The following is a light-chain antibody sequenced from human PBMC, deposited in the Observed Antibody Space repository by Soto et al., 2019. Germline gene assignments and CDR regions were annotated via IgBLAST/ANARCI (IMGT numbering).Light chain of an antibody. Sequence: DIVMTQSPDSLALSLGERATINCKSSRSVLSSSNNKNFLAWYQQKPRQPPRLLIYWASTRESGVPDRFSGSGSGTDFTRTISSLQAEDVAVYYCQQYYSSPFTFGPGTKVDIK. CDR2: WAS. CDR3: QQYYSSPFT. CDR1: RSVLSSSNNKNF. J-gene: IGKJ3*01. V-gene: IGKV4-1*01.